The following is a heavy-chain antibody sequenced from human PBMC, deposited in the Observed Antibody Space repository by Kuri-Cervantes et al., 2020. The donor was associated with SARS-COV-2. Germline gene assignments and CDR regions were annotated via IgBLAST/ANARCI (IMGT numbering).Heavy chain of an antibody. V-gene: IGHV3-11*04. Sequence: GESLKISCAASGFTFSDYYMSWIRQAPGKGLEWVSYISSSGSTIYYADSVKGRFTISRDNAKSSLYLQMNSLRAEDTAVYYCVRDHPGYVGLYRLDVWGQGTTVTVSS. CDR3: VRDHPGYVGLYRLDV. D-gene: IGHD6-13*01. CDR1: GFTFSDYY. CDR2: ISSSGSTI. J-gene: IGHJ6*02.